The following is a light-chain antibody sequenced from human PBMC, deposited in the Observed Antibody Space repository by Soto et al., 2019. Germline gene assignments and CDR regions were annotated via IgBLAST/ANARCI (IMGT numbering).Light chain of an antibody. Sequence: IVMTQSPATLSVSPGERATLSCRASQSVNSNLAWYQQKPGQAPRLLIYGASSRATGIPARFSGSGSGTEFTLTITSLQSEDFAVYYCQQYNSWPRTFEQGTKVEIK. J-gene: IGKJ1*01. V-gene: IGKV3-15*01. CDR1: QSVNSN. CDR3: QQYNSWPRT. CDR2: GAS.